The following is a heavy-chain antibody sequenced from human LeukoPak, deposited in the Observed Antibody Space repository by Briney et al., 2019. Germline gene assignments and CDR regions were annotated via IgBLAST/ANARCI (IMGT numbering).Heavy chain of an antibody. CDR1: GGSISSYY. J-gene: IGHJ3*02. V-gene: IGHV4-59*08. D-gene: IGHD3-9*01. Sequence: SETLSLTCTVSGGSISSYYWSWLRQPPGKGLEWIGYIYYSGSTNYNPSLKSRVTISVDTSKNQFSLKLSSVTAADTAVYYCARHGKRLRYFDDAFDIWGQGTMVTVSS. CDR3: ARHGKRLRYFDDAFDI. CDR2: IYYSGST.